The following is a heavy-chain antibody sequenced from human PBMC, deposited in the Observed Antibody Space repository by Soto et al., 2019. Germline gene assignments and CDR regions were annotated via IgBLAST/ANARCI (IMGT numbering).Heavy chain of an antibody. CDR1: GFTFSSYA. CDR3: AKDLRELRFLECLFHVDVDY. J-gene: IGHJ4*02. D-gene: IGHD3-3*01. Sequence: PGGSLRLSCAASGFTFSSYAMSWVRQAPGKGLEWVSAISGSGGSTYYADSVKGRFTISRDNSKNTLYLQMNSLRAEDTAVYYCAKDLRELRFLECLFHVDVDYWGQGTMVTVSS. V-gene: IGHV3-23*01. CDR2: ISGSGGST.